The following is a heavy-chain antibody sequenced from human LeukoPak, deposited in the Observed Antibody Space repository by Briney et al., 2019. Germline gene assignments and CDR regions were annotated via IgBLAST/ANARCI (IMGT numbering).Heavy chain of an antibody. J-gene: IGHJ6*03. Sequence: ASVKVSCKASGYTFTSYGISWVRQAPGQGLEWMGWISAYNGNTNYAQKLQGRVTMTTDTSTSTAYMELRSLRSDDTAVYYCARGGSGWRNPYYYYMDVWGKGTTVTVSS. CDR3: ARGGSGWRNPYYYYMDV. CDR1: GYTFTSYG. V-gene: IGHV1-18*01. CDR2: ISAYNGNT. D-gene: IGHD6-19*01.